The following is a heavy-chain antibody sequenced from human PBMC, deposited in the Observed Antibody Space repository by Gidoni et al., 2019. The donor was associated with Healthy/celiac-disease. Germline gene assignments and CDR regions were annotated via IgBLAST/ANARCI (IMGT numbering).Heavy chain of an antibody. CDR2: IRSKANSYAT. D-gene: IGHD1-26*01. J-gene: IGHJ4*02. CDR1: GFTFSGSA. CDR3: VRRLRELNDY. Sequence: EVQLVESGGGLVQPGGSLKLSCAASGFTFSGSAMHWVRQASGKGLGWVGRIRSKANSYATAYAASVKGRFTISRDDSKNTAYLQMNSLKTEDTAVYYCVRRLRELNDYWGQGTLVTVSS. V-gene: IGHV3-73*02.